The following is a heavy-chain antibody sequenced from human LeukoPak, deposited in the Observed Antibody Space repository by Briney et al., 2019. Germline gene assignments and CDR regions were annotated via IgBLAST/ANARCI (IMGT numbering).Heavy chain of an antibody. D-gene: IGHD4-23*01. CDR3: AREEHGGLYDY. V-gene: IGHV1-46*01. J-gene: IGHJ4*02. Sequence: ASVKVSCKASGYTFTSNYIHWVRQAPGQGLEWMGMISPNSGGTTYAQRFHGRFTVTRDTSTSSVYMELSSLTSEDTAVYYCAREEHGGLYDYWGQGTLVTVSS. CDR2: ISPNSGGT. CDR1: GYTFTSNY.